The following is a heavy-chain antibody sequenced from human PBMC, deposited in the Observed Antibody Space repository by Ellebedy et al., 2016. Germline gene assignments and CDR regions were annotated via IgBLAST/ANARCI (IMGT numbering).Heavy chain of an antibody. CDR3: ASTGLEDRWCRH. D-gene: IGHD2-8*02. V-gene: IGHV1-69*13. Sequence: SVKVSXKASRGTFSSYAISWVRQAPGQGLEWMGGIIPIFGTANYAQKFQGRVTITADESTSTAYMELSSLRSEDTAVYYCASTGLEDRWCRHWGQGTLVTVSS. J-gene: IGHJ4*02. CDR1: RGTFSSYA. CDR2: IIPIFGTA.